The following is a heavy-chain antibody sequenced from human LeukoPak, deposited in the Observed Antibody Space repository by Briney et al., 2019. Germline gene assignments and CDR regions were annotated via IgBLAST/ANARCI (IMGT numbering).Heavy chain of an antibody. D-gene: IGHD2-15*01. V-gene: IGHV1-69*06. CDR2: IIPIFGTA. CDR3: ARRCSGGSCLDY. J-gene: IGHJ4*02. CDR1: GGTFSSYA. Sequence: SAKVSCKASGGTFSSYAISWVRQAPGQGLEWMGGIIPIFGTANYAQKFQGRVTITADKSTSTAYMELSSLRSEDTAVYYCARRCSGGSCLDYWGQGTLVTVSS.